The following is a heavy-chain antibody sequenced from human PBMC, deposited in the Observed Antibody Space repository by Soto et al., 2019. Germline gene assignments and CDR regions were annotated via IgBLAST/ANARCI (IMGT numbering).Heavy chain of an antibody. Sequence: HPGGSLRLSCAASGFTFSSYAMSWVRQAPGKGLEWVSAISGSGGSTYYADSVKGRFTISRDNSKNTLYLQMNSLRAEDTAVYYCAKRSSGRVVSFLGVVISGFDYWGQGTLVTVSS. CDR1: GFTFSSYA. CDR2: ISGSGGST. CDR3: AKRSSGRVVSFLGVVISGFDY. J-gene: IGHJ4*02. V-gene: IGHV3-23*01. D-gene: IGHD3-3*01.